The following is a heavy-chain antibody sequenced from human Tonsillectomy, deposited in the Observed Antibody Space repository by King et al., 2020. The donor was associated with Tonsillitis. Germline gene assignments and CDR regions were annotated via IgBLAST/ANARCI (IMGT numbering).Heavy chain of an antibody. CDR1: GFPFSSYA. J-gene: IGHJ6*02. CDR3: ARDVEMGDSRYYYYGMDA. CDR2: ISYDGSNK. Sequence: VQLVESGGGVVQPGRSLRLSCAASGFPFSSYAMHWVRQAPGKGLEWVAVISYDGSNKYYADSVKGRFTISRDNSKNTLYLQMNSLRAEDTAVYYCARDVEMGDSRYYYYGMDAWGQGTTVTVSS. V-gene: IGHV3-30-3*01. D-gene: IGHD5-24*01.